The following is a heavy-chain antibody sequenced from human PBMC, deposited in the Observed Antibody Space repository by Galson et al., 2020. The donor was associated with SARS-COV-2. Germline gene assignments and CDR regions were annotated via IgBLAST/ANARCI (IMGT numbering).Heavy chain of an antibody. J-gene: IGHJ6*02. V-gene: IGHV1-2*02. CDR3: ARVGMIVATIYYYYGMDV. D-gene: IGHD5-12*01. Sequence: ASVTVSCKASGYTFTGYYMHWVRQAPGQGLEWMGWINPNSGGTNYAQKFQGRVTMTRDTSISTAYMELSRLRSDDTAVYYCARVGMIVATIYYYYGMDVWGQGTTVTVSS. CDR1: GYTFTGYY. CDR2: INPNSGGT.